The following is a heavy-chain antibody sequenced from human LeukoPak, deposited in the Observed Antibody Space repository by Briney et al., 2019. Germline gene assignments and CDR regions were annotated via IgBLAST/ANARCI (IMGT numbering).Heavy chain of an antibody. V-gene: IGHV3-7*03. Sequence: PGGSLRLSCAASGFTFDLSWISWVRQAPGKGLECVANMNPDGSEIYYVDSVRGRFTISRDNAKNSLYLQMNSLRAEDTAVYYCASSSGWYARLGYWGQGTLVTVSS. J-gene: IGHJ4*02. CDR1: GFTFDLSW. CDR2: MNPDGSEI. CDR3: ASSSGWYARLGY. D-gene: IGHD6-19*01.